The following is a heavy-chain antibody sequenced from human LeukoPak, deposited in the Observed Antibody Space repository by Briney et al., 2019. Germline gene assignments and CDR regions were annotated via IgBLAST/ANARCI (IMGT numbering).Heavy chain of an antibody. D-gene: IGHD3-22*01. CDR2: ISSSGSTI. CDR3: ARDQDYYDSSGYYYYYGMDV. Sequence: GGSLRLSCAASGFTFSDYYMSWIRQAPGKGLKWVSYISSSGSTIYYADSVKGRFTISRDNAKNSLYLQMNSLRAEDTAVYYCARDQDYYDSSGYYYYYGMDVWGQGTTVTVSS. CDR1: GFTFSDYY. J-gene: IGHJ6*02. V-gene: IGHV3-11*01.